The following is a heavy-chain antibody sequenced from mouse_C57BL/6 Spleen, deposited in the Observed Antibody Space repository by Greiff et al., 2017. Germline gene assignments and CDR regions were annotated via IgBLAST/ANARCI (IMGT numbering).Heavy chain of an antibody. CDR3: VGGELAWFAY. Sequence: GGGLVQPKGSLKLSCAASGFSFNTYAMNWVRQAPGKGLEWVARIRSKSNNYATYYADSVKDRFTISRDDSESMLYLQMNNLKTEDTAMYYCVGGELAWFAYWGQGTLVTVSA. CDR2: IRSKSNNYAT. V-gene: IGHV10-1*01. J-gene: IGHJ3*01. CDR1: GFSFNTYA.